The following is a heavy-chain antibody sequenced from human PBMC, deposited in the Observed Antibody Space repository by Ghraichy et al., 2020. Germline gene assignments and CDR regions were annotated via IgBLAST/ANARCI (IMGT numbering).Heavy chain of an antibody. CDR1: GLTFSSYA. CDR3: ATKSSFDF. D-gene: IGHD3-10*01. V-gene: IGHV3-23*01. Sequence: GGSRRLSCAASGLTFSSYAMSWVRQAPGKGLEWVSTISGSGGTTYYADSVGGRFTISRDNSRNTLFLQMNSLRADDTAVYYCATKSSFDFWGQGTMVTVSS. J-gene: IGHJ3*01. CDR2: ISGSGGTT.